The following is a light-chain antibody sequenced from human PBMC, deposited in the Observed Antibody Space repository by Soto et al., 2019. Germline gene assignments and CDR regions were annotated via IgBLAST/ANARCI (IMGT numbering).Light chain of an antibody. CDR2: KAS. CDR3: QHYNSYSEA. J-gene: IGKJ1*01. CDR1: QTISSW. V-gene: IGKV1-5*03. Sequence: IPMTQSRSTLSGSLEVRVIITCRASQTISSWLAWYQQKPGKAPKLLIYKASTLKSGVPSRFSGSGSGTEFTLTISSLQPDDFATDYCQHYNSYSEAFGQGTKVDIK.